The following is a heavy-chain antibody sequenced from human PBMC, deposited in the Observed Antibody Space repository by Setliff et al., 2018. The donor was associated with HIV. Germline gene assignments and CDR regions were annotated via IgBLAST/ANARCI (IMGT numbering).Heavy chain of an antibody. CDR2: IYTSGST. V-gene: IGHV4-4*09. Sequence: PSETLSLTCTVSGGSISSYYWSWIRQPPGKGLEWIGYIYTSGSTNYNPSLKSRVTISVDTSENQFSLKLSSVTAADTAVYYCARQKGYSSGWYIGSWFDPWGQGTLVTVSS. D-gene: IGHD6-19*01. CDR1: GGSISSYY. J-gene: IGHJ5*02. CDR3: ARQKGYSSGWYIGSWFDP.